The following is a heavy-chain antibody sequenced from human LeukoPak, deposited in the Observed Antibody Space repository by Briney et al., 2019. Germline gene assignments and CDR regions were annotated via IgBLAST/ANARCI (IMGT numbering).Heavy chain of an antibody. D-gene: IGHD3-3*01. CDR3: VRDIDRYYADY. V-gene: IGHV3-11*01. J-gene: IGHJ4*02. CDR2: IDNSGSAT. CDR1: GFTFTDHY. Sequence: GGSLRLSCAASGFTFTDHYMTWIRQTPGKGLEWLSYIDNSGSATYYVDSVKGRFTISRDNTKKSLYLQMNNLRAEDTAVYYCVRDIDRYYADYWGQGTLVTVSS.